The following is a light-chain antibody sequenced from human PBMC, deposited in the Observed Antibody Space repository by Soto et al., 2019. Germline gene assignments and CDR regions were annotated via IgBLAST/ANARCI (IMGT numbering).Light chain of an antibody. V-gene: IGLV1-51*01. CDR2: DDD. J-gene: IGLJ3*02. CDR1: NSNIGANS. Sequence: QSVLTQPPSVSAAPGQKVTISCSGSNSNIGANSVSWYQHLPGTAPKVVIYDDDKRPSGIPDQFSGSKSGTSATLDITGLQIGDEADYYCGTWHSTLSVEWVFGGGTKLTVL. CDR3: GTWHSTLSVEWV.